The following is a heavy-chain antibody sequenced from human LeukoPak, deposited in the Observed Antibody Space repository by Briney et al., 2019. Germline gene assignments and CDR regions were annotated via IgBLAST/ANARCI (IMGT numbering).Heavy chain of an antibody. CDR1: GGSINSGAYS. V-gene: IGHV4-30-2*01. CDR2: TYPSGST. Sequence: SQTLSLTCAVSGGSINSGAYSWSWIRQPPGKGLEWIGYTYPSGSTYDNPSLKSRVTISVDRSKNQFSLKLTSVTAEDTAVYYCAKPISGGLAVTADWFDPWGQGTLVVVSS. J-gene: IGHJ5*01. D-gene: IGHD6-19*01. CDR3: AKPISGGLAVTADWFDP.